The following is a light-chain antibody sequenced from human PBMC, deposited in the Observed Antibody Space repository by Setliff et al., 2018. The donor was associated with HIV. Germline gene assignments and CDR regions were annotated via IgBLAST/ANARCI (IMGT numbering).Light chain of an antibody. CDR3: AAWDDSLNGSYV. V-gene: IGLV1-44*01. J-gene: IGLJ1*01. CDR2: RNN. Sequence: QSALAQPPSASGTPGQRVTISCSGSSSNIGSNTVNWYQQLPGTAPKLLIYRNNQRPSGVPDRFSGSKSGTSASLAISGLQSEDEADYYCAAWDDSLNGSYVFGTGTKV. CDR1: SSNIGSNT.